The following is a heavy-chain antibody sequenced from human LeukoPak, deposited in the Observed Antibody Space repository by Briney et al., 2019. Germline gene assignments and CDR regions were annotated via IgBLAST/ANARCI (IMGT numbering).Heavy chain of an antibody. CDR3: ATYCSSTSCPNWFDP. Sequence: ASVKVSCKASGYTFTGYYMHGVGQAPGQGLDGMGRINPYRGGTTYAQKFQSRGTTTSDTSISTAYMELSSLRSDDTAVYYCATYCSSTSCPNWFDPWGQGTLVTVSS. J-gene: IGHJ5*02. CDR2: INPYRGGT. V-gene: IGHV1-2*06. D-gene: IGHD2-2*01. CDR1: GYTFTGYY.